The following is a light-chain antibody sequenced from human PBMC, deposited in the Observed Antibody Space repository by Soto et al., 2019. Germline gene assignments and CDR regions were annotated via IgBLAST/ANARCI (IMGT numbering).Light chain of an antibody. Sequence: DVVMTQSPLSLPVTLGQPASISCRSSQSLVYSDGNTYLNWFQQRPGQSPRRLIYKVSNWDSAGPDRFGRSGSGADFTLKTSRVEAEDVGVYYCRQGTHRPPLTFGGGTKVEIK. CDR2: KVS. CDR3: RQGTHRPPLT. V-gene: IGKV2D-30*01. J-gene: IGKJ4*01. CDR1: QSLVYSDGNTY.